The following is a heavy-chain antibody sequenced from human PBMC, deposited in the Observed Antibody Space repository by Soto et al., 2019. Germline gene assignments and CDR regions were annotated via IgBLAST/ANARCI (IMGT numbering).Heavy chain of an antibody. V-gene: IGHV3-9*01. CDR2: ISWNSGSI. CDR3: AKAGGSSGYYPTVFDY. J-gene: IGHJ4*02. D-gene: IGHD3-22*01. Sequence: EVQLVESGGGLVQPGRSLRLSCAASGFTFDDYAMHWVRQAPGKGLEWVSGISWNSGSIGYADSVKGRFTISRDNAKNSLYLQMNSLRAEDTALYYCAKAGGSSGYYPTVFDYWGQGTLVTVSS. CDR1: GFTFDDYA.